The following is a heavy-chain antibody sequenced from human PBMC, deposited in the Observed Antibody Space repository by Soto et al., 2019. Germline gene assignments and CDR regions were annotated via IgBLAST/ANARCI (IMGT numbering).Heavy chain of an antibody. V-gene: IGHV3-15*07. CDR1: GFTFSNAW. D-gene: IGHD2-15*01. CDR2: IKSKTDGGTT. Sequence: PGGSLRLSCAASGFTFSNAWMNWVRQAPGKGLEWVGRIKSKTDGGTTDYAAPVKGRFTISRDDSKNTLYLQMNSLKTENTAVYYCTITIVVLVAATRLNDFWGQRTPVTVSS. J-gene: IGHJ4*02. CDR3: TITIVVLVAATRLNDF.